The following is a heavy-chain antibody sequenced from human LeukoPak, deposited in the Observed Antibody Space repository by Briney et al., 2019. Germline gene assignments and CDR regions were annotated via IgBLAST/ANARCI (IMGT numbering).Heavy chain of an antibody. CDR1: GGSISRYY. Sequence: PSETLSLTCTVSGGSISRYYWSWIRQPPGKGLEWIGYIYTSGSTNYNPSLKSRVTISVDTSKNQFSLKLSSVTAADTAVYYCARHLVVTRIKRKDNAFDIWGQGTMVTVSS. CDR2: IYTSGST. D-gene: IGHD2-21*02. CDR3: ARHLVVTRIKRKDNAFDI. V-gene: IGHV4-4*09. J-gene: IGHJ3*02.